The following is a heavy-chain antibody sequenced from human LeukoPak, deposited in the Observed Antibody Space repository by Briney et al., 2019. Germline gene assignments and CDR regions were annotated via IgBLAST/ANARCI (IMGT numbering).Heavy chain of an antibody. CDR1: GGSISSSNW. Sequence: PSGTLSLTCAVSGGSISSSNWWSWVRQPPGKGLEWIGEIYHTGSTNYIPSLKSRVAISVDKSTNQFSLRLTSVTAADTAVYYCARGNIAVAGLFDYWGQGTLVTVSS. J-gene: IGHJ4*02. CDR3: ARGNIAVAGLFDY. CDR2: IYHTGST. V-gene: IGHV4-4*02. D-gene: IGHD6-19*01.